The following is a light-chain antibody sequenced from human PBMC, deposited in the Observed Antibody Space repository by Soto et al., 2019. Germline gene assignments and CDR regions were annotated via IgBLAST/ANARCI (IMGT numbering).Light chain of an antibody. CDR3: SSYTTTSRVV. V-gene: IGLV2-14*01. CDR1: SSDLGAYNY. CDR2: EVN. J-gene: IGLJ2*01. Sequence: QSALTQPASVSGSPGQSITISCNGTSSDLGAYNYVSWYQQHPGKAPKLMIYEVNNRPSGVSNRFSGSKSGNTASLTISGLQAEDEADYYCSSYTTTSRVVFGGGTKLTVL.